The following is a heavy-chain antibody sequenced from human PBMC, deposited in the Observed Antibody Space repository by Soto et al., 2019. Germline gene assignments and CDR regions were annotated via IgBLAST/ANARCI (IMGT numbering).Heavy chain of an antibody. V-gene: IGHV4-31*03. J-gene: IGHJ4*02. D-gene: IGHD4-17*01. CDR2: IYYSGNT. Sequence: PSETLSLTCTVSGGSISRGGFYWTWIRQHPGKGLEWIGYIYYSGNTDYNPSLKSRVTISIDTSKNQFSLKLSSVTAADTAVYYCVGDYGGNSGPDYFDYWGQGTLVTVSS. CDR1: GGSISRGGFY. CDR3: VGDYGGNSGPDYFDY.